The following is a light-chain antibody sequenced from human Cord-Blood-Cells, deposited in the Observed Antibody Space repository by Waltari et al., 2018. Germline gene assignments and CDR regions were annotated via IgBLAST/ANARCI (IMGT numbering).Light chain of an antibody. CDR1: QSVSSY. J-gene: IGKJ5*01. Sequence: EIVLTQSPATLSLSPGERATLSCRASQSVSSYLAWYQQKPGQAPRLLIYDASNRATGIPARFSGSGSGTDFTLTSSSLEPEDFAVYDCQQRSNWPPITFGQGTRLEIK. CDR2: DAS. CDR3: QQRSNWPPIT. V-gene: IGKV3-11*01.